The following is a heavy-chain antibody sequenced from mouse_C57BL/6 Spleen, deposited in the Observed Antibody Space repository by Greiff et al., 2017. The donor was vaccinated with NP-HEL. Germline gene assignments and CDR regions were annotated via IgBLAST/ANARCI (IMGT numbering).Heavy chain of an antibody. CDR2: ISDGGSYT. CDR3: ARGPNWFFDY. CDR1: GFTFSSYA. D-gene: IGHD4-1*01. J-gene: IGHJ2*01. Sequence: VQLKESGGGLVKPGGSLKLSCAASGFTFSSYAMSWVRQTPEKRLEWVATISDGGSYTYYPDNVKGRFTISRDNAKNNLYLQMSHLKSEDTAMYYCARGPNWFFDYWGQGTTLTVSS. V-gene: IGHV5-4*01.